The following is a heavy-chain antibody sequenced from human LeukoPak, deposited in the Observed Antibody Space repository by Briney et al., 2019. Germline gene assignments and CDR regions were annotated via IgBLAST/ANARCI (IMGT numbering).Heavy chain of an antibody. D-gene: IGHD3-3*01. J-gene: IGHJ4*02. CDR3: ARLVGKTRFWSGYPHAY. V-gene: IGHV4-39*01. CDR1: GGSISSSSYY. CDR2: IYYSGST. Sequence: SETLSLTCTVSGGSISSSSYYWGWIRQPPGMGLEWIGSIYYSGSTYYNPSLKSRVTISVDTSKNQFSLKLSSVTAADTAVYYCARLVGKTRFWSGYPHAYWGQGTLVTVSS.